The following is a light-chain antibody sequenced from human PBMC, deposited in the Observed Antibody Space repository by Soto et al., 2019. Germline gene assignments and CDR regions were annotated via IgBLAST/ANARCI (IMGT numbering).Light chain of an antibody. CDR3: QQYGSSPLT. CDR1: QGITRGD. Sequence: EIVLTQSPGSLPLSPGKRATLSCRARQGITRGDLAWYQQKPGQAPSLLIYGASSRATGIPDRFSGSGSGTDFNLTISRLEHEDFAVYYCQQYGSSPLTFGQGTTV. CDR2: GAS. J-gene: IGKJ1*01. V-gene: IGKV3-20*01.